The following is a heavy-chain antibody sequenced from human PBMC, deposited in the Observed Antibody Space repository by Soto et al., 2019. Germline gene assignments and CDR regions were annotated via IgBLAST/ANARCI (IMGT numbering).Heavy chain of an antibody. CDR2: IYYSGST. Sequence: LSLTCTVSGGSISSYYWSWIRQPPGKGLEWIGYIYYSGSTNYNPSLKSRVTISVDTSKNQFSLKLSSVTAADTAVYYCARDSPHFDRSVYYLEHWGQGALVNISS. CDR3: ARDSPHFDRSVYYLEH. V-gene: IGHV4-59*01. D-gene: IGHD3-22*01. J-gene: IGHJ4*02. CDR1: GGSISSYY.